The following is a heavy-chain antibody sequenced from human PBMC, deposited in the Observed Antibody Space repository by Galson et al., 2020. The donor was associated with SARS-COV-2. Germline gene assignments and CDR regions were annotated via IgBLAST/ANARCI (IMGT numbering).Heavy chain of an antibody. CDR2: ISYDGSNK. CDR1: GFTFSSYG. J-gene: IGHJ6*02. Sequence: GGSLRLSCAASGFTFSSYGMHWVRQAPGKGLEWVAVISYDGSNKYYADSVKGRFTISRDNSKNTLYLQMNSLRAEDTAVYYCAKDLGGVVMGGMDVWGQGTTVTVSS. D-gene: IGHD3-3*01. CDR3: AKDLGGVVMGGMDV. V-gene: IGHV3-30*18.